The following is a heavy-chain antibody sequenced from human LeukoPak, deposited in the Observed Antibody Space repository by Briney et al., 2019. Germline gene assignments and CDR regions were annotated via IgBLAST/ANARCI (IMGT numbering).Heavy chain of an antibody. Sequence: TGGSLRLSCAASGFTFSSYAMSWVRQAPGKGLEWVSAISGSGGSTYYADSVKGRFTISRDNSKNTLYLQMNSLRAEDTAVYYCAKDPYDSSGCYLRAFDYWGQGTLVTVSS. J-gene: IGHJ4*02. CDR3: AKDPYDSSGCYLRAFDY. CDR2: ISGSGGST. V-gene: IGHV3-23*01. D-gene: IGHD3-22*01. CDR1: GFTFSSYA.